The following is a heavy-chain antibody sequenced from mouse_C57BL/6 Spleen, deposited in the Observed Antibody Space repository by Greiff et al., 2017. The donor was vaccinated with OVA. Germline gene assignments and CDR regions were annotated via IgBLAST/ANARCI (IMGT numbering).Heavy chain of an antibody. Sequence: EVQLQESGGGLVQPGGSMKLSCVASGFTFSNYWMNWVRQSPEKGLEWVAQISLKSDNYATHYAESVKGRFTISRDDSKSSVYLQMNNLRAEDTGIYYCTGSYYDDDWCAYWGQGTLVTVSA. J-gene: IGHJ3*01. CDR3: TGSYYDDDWCAY. V-gene: IGHV6-3*01. CDR2: ISLKSDNYAT. D-gene: IGHD2-4*01. CDR1: GFTFSNYW.